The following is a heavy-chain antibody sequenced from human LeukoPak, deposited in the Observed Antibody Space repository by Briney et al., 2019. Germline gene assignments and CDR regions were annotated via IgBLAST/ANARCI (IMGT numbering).Heavy chain of an antibody. CDR3: ARTANFAAGYYIDY. Sequence: GGSLRLSCAASGFTFSSYTMNWVRQAPGKGLEWVSSINGSSRNKNYADSVKGRFTIPRDNAKNSLYLQMNSPRAEDTAVYYCARTANFAAGYYIDYWGQGTLVTVSS. V-gene: IGHV3-21*01. J-gene: IGHJ4*02. CDR1: GFTFSSYT. D-gene: IGHD6-13*01. CDR2: INGSSRNK.